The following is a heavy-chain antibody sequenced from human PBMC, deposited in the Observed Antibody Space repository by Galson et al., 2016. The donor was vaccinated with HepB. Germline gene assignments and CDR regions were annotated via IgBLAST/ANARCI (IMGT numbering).Heavy chain of an antibody. CDR2: ISYDGSNK. CDR1: AFTFNNYA. V-gene: IGHV3-30-3*01. D-gene: IGHD6-19*01. Sequence: SLRLSCAVSAFTFNNYAMHWVHQAPGKGLEWVAFISYDGSNKYYSDSVKGRFTISRDNSKNTLYLQMNSLRAEDTAVYYCARERPDIAVAAFDYWGQGTLVTVSS. J-gene: IGHJ4*02. CDR3: ARERPDIAVAAFDY.